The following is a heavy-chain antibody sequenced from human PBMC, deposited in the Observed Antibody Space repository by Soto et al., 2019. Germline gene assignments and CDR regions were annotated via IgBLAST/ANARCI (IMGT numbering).Heavy chain of an antibody. CDR1: GFTFSSYA. D-gene: IGHD2-2*01. J-gene: IGHJ5*02. Sequence: TGGSLILSCAASGFTFSSYAMSWVRQAPGKGLEWVSAISGSGGSTYYADSVKGRFTISRDNSKNTLYLQMNSLRAEDTAVYYCAKRRYCSSTSCYVSNWFDPWGQGTLVTVSS. CDR3: AKRRYCSSTSCYVSNWFDP. CDR2: ISGSGGST. V-gene: IGHV3-23*01.